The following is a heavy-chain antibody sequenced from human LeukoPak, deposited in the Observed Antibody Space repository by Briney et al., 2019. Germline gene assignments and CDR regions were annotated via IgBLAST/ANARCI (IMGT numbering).Heavy chain of an antibody. J-gene: IGHJ5*02. CDR1: GGSISSYY. CDR2: IYYSGST. V-gene: IGHV4-59*01. CDR3: ARGYYDFWSGYYAPNWFDP. Sequence: KPSETLSLTCTVSGGSISSYYWSWIRQPPGKGLEWIGYIYYSGSTNYNPSLKSRVTISVDTSKNQFSLKLSSVTAADTAVYYCARGYYDFWSGYYAPNWFDPWGQGTLVTVSS. D-gene: IGHD3-3*01.